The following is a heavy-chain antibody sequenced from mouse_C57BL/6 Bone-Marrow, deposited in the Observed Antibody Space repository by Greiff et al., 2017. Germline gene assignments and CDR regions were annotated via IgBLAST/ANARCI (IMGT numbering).Heavy chain of an antibody. Sequence: QVQLQQPGAELVKPGASVKLSCKASGYTFTSYWMQWVKQRPGQGLEWIGEIDPSDSYTNYNQKFKGKATLTVATSSSTAYMQLSSLTSEDSAVYYCAREGNYGSSSWGQGTTLTVSS. CDR2: IDPSDSYT. D-gene: IGHD1-1*01. J-gene: IGHJ2*01. CDR1: GYTFTSYW. CDR3: AREGNYGSSS. V-gene: IGHV1-50*01.